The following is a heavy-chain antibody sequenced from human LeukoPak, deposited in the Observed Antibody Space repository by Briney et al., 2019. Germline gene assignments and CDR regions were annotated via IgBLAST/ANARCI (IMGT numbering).Heavy chain of an antibody. J-gene: IGHJ4*02. CDR1: GFTFDDCA. CDR2: ISWNSDII. D-gene: IGHD5-18*01. CDR3: AKGGYSYGRYYFDY. V-gene: IGHV3-9*01. Sequence: GGSLRLSCAASGFTFDDCAMHWVRQAPGKGLDWVSGISWNSDIIAYADSVKGRFTISRDNAKNSLYLRMNSLRPEDTALYYCAKGGYSYGRYYFDYWGQGTLVTVSS.